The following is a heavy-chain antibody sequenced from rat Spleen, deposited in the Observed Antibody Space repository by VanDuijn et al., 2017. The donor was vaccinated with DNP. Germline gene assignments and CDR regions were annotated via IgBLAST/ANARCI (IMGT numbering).Heavy chain of an antibody. CDR1: GFTFSDYN. V-gene: IGHV5-25*01. CDR2: ISSSGDST. CDR3: ARPDY. Sequence: EVQLVESGGGLVQPGRSLKLSCAASGFTFSDYNMAWVRQAPRKGLEWVASISSSGDSTYYRDSVKGRFTVSRDNTKTTLYLQMDTLRSEDTATYYCARPDYWGQGVMVTVSS. J-gene: IGHJ2*01.